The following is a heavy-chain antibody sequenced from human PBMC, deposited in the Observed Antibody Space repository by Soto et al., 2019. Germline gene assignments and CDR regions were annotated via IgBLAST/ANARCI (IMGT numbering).Heavy chain of an antibody. Sequence: SETLSLTCTVSGGSISSSSYYWGWIRQPPGKGLEWIGSIYYSGSTYYNPSLKSRVTISVDTSKNQFSLKLSSVTAADTAVYYCAGPDIVVVVAAPDAFDIWGQGTMVTVSS. CDR2: IYYSGST. V-gene: IGHV4-39*01. CDR1: GGSISSSSYY. CDR3: AGPDIVVVVAAPDAFDI. D-gene: IGHD2-15*01. J-gene: IGHJ3*02.